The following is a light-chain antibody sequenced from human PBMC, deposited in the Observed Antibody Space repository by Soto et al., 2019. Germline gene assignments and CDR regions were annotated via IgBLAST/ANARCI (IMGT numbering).Light chain of an antibody. J-gene: IGLJ1*01. CDR1: SSDVGYSNG. V-gene: IGLV2-18*02. Sequence: QSALTQPPSVSGSPGQSVAISCTGTSSDVGYSNGVSWYHQPPGTAPKLMIYDVNNRPSGVTDRFSGSKSGNTASLTISGLQAEDEGDYYCSSYTSSSTYVFGTGTKVTVL. CDR3: SSYTSSSTYV. CDR2: DVN.